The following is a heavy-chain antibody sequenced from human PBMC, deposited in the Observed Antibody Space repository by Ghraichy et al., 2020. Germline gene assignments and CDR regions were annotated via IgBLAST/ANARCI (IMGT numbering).Heavy chain of an antibody. Sequence: SETLSLTCTVSGGSITSHFWSWIRQCPGKGLEWIGSIYYTGSTNYSPSLGGRATISLDTSKNQFSLTLTSVTAADTAVYYCARRGRGYSLYYYGLASWGPGTRVNVSS. CDR2: IYYTGST. J-gene: IGHJ6*02. V-gene: IGHV4-59*08. CDR3: ARRGRGYSLYYYGLAS. D-gene: IGHD5-18*01. CDR1: GGSITSHF.